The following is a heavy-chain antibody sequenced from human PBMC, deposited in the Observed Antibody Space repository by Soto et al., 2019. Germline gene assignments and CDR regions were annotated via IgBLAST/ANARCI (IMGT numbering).Heavy chain of an antibody. CDR3: ARAGYWSGGRSYWGFDY. J-gene: IGHJ4*02. D-gene: IGHD2-15*01. Sequence: QVQLQESGPGLVKPSQTLSLTCTVSGGSISSGDYYWSWIRQPPGKGLEWIGYIYYSGTTYNNPSLKCRVTISVDTSRSQCPLKLSSVTAADTAVYYCARAGYWSGGRSYWGFDYWGQGTLVTVSS. CDR1: GGSISSGDYY. V-gene: IGHV4-30-4*01. CDR2: IYYSGTT.